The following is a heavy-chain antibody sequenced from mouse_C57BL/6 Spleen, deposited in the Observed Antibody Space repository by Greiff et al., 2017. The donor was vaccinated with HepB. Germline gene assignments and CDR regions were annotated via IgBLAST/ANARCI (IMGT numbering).Heavy chain of an antibody. J-gene: IGHJ1*03. V-gene: IGHV14-1*01. CDR2: IDPEDGDT. D-gene: IGHD1-1*01. CDR1: GFNIKDYY. Sequence: EVQLQQSGAELVRPGASVKLSCTASGFNIKDYYMHWVKQRPEQGLEWIGRIDPEDGDTESAPKFQGKATMTADTSSNTAYLQLSSLTSEDTAVYYCTRHYGSSPGYFDVWGTGTTVTVSS. CDR3: TRHYGSSPGYFDV.